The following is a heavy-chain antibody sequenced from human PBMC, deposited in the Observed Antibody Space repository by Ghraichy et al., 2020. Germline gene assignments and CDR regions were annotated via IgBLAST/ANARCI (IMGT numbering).Heavy chain of an antibody. CDR3: ARSGVGSDWSYYLDR. J-gene: IGHJ4*02. CDR1: GFTFNDYS. Sequence: GGSLRLSCAASGFTFNDYSIHWVRQAPGKGLEWVAYISGRGTTIYYAESVKGRFTISRDNAKNSLILQMNSLRAEDTAVYYCARSGVGSDWSYYLDRWGQATVVTLSS. V-gene: IGHV3-48*01. CDR2: ISGRGTTI. D-gene: IGHD6-19*01.